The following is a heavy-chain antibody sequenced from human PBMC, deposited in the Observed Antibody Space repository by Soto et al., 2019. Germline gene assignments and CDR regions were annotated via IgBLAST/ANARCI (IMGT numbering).Heavy chain of an antibody. J-gene: IGHJ4*02. CDR3: AKDDGNGSGSYYNSPFDY. V-gene: IGHV3-23*01. CDR2: ISGSGGST. Sequence: GGSLRLSCAASGFTFSSYAMSWVRQAPGKGLEWVSAISGSGGSTYYADSVKGRFTISRDNSKNTLYLQMNSLRAEDTAVYYCAKDDGNGSGSYYNSPFDYWGQGTLVTVSS. D-gene: IGHD3-10*01. CDR1: GFTFSSYA.